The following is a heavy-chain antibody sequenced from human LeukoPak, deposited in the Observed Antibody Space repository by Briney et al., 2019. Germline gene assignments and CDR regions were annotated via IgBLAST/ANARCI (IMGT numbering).Heavy chain of an antibody. V-gene: IGHV3-9*01. CDR2: ICWNSGLI. CDR3: AKVGIFGLVTYYFDY. D-gene: IGHD3/OR15-3a*01. CDR1: GFTFNEYD. J-gene: IGHJ4*02. Sequence: GGSLRLSCAVSGFTFNEYDMHWVRQAPGKGLEWVSGICWNSGLIDYADSVKGRFTISRDNAKNSLYLQMNSLKAEDTAFYYCAKVGIFGLVTYYFDYWGQGTLVTVSS.